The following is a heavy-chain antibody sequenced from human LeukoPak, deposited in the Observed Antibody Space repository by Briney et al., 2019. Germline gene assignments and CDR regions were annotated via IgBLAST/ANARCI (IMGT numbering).Heavy chain of an antibody. J-gene: IGHJ4*02. D-gene: IGHD1-26*01. V-gene: IGHV4-39*01. CDR1: VGSISSSSYY. CDR2: IYYSGST. CDR3: ARHAESGTTFEK. Sequence: KPSETLSLTFTLSVGSISSSSYYWGWIRQPPGKGLESIGSIYYSGSTYYNPSLKSRVTISVDTSKNQFFLKLSSVTAADTAVYYCARHAESGTTFEKWGQGTLVTVSS.